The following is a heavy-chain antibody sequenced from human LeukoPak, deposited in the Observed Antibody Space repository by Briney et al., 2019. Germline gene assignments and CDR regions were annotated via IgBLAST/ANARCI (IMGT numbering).Heavy chain of an antibody. Sequence: SETLSLTCTVSGGSISSYYWSWIRQPPGKGLEWIGYIYYSGSTNYNPSLKSRVTISVDTSKNQFSLKLSSVTAADTAVYYCARALGGGSGWYGGAFDYWGQGTLVTVSS. CDR3: ARALGGGSGWYGGAFDY. J-gene: IGHJ4*02. CDR2: IYYSGST. D-gene: IGHD6-19*01. V-gene: IGHV4-59*01. CDR1: GGSISSYY.